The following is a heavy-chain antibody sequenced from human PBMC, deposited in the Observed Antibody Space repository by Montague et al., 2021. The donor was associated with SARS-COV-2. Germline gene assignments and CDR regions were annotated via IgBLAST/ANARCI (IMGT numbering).Heavy chain of an antibody. CDR1: GDSISRYY. Sequence: SETLSLTCSVSGDSISRYYWSWVRQSAGKGLEWIGRVYSSGNTDSNPSLKSRVIMSRDTSTNQVSLKVTSVTAADTAVYYCAREQWFNQYYYGMDVWGQGTTVAGSS. D-gene: IGHD3-10*01. V-gene: IGHV4-4*07. CDR3: AREQWFNQYYYGMDV. J-gene: IGHJ6*02. CDR2: VYSSGNT.